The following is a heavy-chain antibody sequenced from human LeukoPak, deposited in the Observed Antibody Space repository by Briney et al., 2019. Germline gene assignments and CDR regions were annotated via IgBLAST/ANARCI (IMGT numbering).Heavy chain of an antibody. CDR3: ARDTPLSGIDY. CDR1: GGSISSGSYY. D-gene: IGHD2-15*01. CDR2: IYYSGST. V-gene: IGHV4-30-4*08. J-gene: IGHJ4*02. Sequence: PSQTLSLTCTVSGGSISSGSYYWSWIRQPPGKGLEWIGYIYYSGSTYYNPSLKSRVTISVDTSKNQFSLKLSSVTAADTAVYYCARDTPLSGIDYWGQGTLVTVSS.